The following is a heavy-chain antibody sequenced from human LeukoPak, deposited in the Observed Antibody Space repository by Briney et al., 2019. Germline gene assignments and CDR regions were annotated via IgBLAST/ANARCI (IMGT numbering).Heavy chain of an antibody. V-gene: IGHV4-59*01. CDR2: IYYSGST. D-gene: IGHD3-10*01. CDR3: ANLYGSESSTSFFDY. Sequence: PSETLSLTCTVSGGSISNYYWTWIRQPPGKGLEWIGYIYYSGSTNYNPSLKSRVTMSVDTSKSQFSLRLSSLTAADTAVYYCANLYGSESSTSFFDYWGQGTLVTVSS. CDR1: GGSISNYY. J-gene: IGHJ4*02.